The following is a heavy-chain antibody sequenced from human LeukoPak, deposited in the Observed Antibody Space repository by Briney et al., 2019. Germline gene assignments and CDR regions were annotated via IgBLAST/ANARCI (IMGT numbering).Heavy chain of an antibody. V-gene: IGHV3-48*04. CDR1: GFTFSSYS. D-gene: IGHD2-21*02. CDR3: AREGVVTAIHEVSDV. Sequence: GGSLRLSCAASGFTFSSYSMNWVRQAPGKGLEWVSYISSSSSTIYYADSVKGRFTISRDNAKNSLYLQMNSLRAEDTAVYYCAREGVVTAIHEVSDVWGQGTTVTVSS. CDR2: ISSSSSTI. J-gene: IGHJ6*02.